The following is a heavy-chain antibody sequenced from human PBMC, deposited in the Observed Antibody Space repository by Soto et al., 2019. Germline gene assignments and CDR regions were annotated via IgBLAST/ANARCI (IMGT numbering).Heavy chain of an antibody. CDR3: ARETNSLDY. Sequence: PGGSLRLSCAASRFTFSNYWMSWVRQAPGKGLEWVANIKQDGSEKYYVDSVKGRFTISRDNAKNSLYLQMNSLRAEDTAVYYCARETNSLDYWGQGTLVTVSS. D-gene: IGHD2-15*01. V-gene: IGHV3-7*01. J-gene: IGHJ4*02. CDR1: RFTFSNYW. CDR2: IKQDGSEK.